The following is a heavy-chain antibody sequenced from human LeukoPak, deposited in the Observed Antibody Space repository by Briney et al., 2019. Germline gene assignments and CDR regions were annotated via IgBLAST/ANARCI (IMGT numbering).Heavy chain of an antibody. D-gene: IGHD1-26*01. Sequence: PSETLSLTCTVSGGSISTYYWSWIRQPPGKGLEWIAYIQNSGSTNYNPSLKSRVTISVDTSKNQFPLKLSSVTAADTAVYYCARNGGSYSFDYWGQGTLVTVSS. CDR3: ARNGGSYSFDY. CDR1: GGSISTYY. J-gene: IGHJ4*02. V-gene: IGHV4-59*01. CDR2: IQNSGST.